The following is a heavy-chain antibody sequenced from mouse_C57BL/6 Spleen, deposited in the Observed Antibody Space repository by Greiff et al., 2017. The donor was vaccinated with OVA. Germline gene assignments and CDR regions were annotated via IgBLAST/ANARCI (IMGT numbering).Heavy chain of an antibody. V-gene: IGHV5-4*03. CDR3: ARAYYGSSLFDY. CDR2: ISDGGSYT. CDR1: GFTFSSYA. D-gene: IGHD1-1*01. J-gene: IGHJ2*01. Sequence: EVKLMESGGGLVKPGGSLKLSCAASGFTFSSYAMSWVRQTPEKRLEWVATISDGGSYTYYPDNVKGRFTISRDNAKHSLYLQMSHLKSEDTAMYYCARAYYGSSLFDYWGQGTTLTVSS.